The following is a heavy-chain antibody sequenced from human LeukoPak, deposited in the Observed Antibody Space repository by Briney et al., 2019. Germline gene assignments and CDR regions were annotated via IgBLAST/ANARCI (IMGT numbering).Heavy chain of an antibody. V-gene: IGHV1-69*13. CDR1: GGTFSSYA. CDR3: AREDYGGNLFDY. Sequence: SVKVSCKASGGTFSSYAISWVRQAPGQGLEWMGGIIPIFGTANYAQKFQGRVTITADESTSTAYMELSSLRSEDTAVYYCAREDYGGNLFDYWGQGTLVTVSS. CDR2: IIPIFGTA. J-gene: IGHJ4*02. D-gene: IGHD4-23*01.